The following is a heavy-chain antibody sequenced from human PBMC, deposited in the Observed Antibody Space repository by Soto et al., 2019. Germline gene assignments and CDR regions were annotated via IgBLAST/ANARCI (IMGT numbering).Heavy chain of an antibody. Sequence: GSLRLSCAASGFTFSDYYMSWIRQAPGKGLEWVSYISSSGSTIYYADSVKGRFTISRDNAKNSLYLQMNSLRAEDTAVYYCAGDFWRREYYYGMDVWGQGTTVTVSS. CDR2: ISSSGSTI. J-gene: IGHJ6*02. CDR3: AGDFWRREYYYGMDV. V-gene: IGHV3-11*01. CDR1: GFTFSDYY. D-gene: IGHD3-3*01.